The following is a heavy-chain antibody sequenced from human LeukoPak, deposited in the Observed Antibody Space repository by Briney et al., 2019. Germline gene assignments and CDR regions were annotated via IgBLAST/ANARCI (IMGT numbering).Heavy chain of an antibody. Sequence: GGSLRLSCAASGFTVSSNYMSWVRQAPGKGREWVSVIYSGGSTYYADSVKGRFTISRDNSKNTLYLQMNSLRAEDTAVYYCASSGYSYGILDYWGQGTLVTVSS. CDR1: GFTVSSNY. CDR2: IYSGGST. V-gene: IGHV3-53*01. D-gene: IGHD5-18*01. CDR3: ASSGYSYGILDY. J-gene: IGHJ4*02.